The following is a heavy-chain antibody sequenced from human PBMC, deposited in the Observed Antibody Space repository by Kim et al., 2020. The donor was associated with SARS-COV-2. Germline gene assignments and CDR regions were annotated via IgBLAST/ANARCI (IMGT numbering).Heavy chain of an antibody. CDR3: ARYVRYFDR. J-gene: IGHJ4*02. V-gene: IGHV4-31*02. Sequence: GSTYYNPSLKSRVTISVDTSKNQFSLKLSSVTAADTAVYYCARYVRYFDRWGQGTLVTVSS. CDR2: GST. D-gene: IGHD3-9*01.